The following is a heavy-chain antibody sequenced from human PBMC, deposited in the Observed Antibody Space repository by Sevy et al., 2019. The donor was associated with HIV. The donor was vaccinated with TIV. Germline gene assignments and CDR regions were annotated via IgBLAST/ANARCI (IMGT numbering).Heavy chain of an antibody. CDR1: GYTFTSYA. CDR2: INTNTGNP. Sequence: ASVKVSCKASGYTFTSYAMNWVRQAPGQGLEWMGWINTNTGNPTYAQGFTGRFVFSLDTSVSTAYLQISSLKAEDTGVYFCARDQRDFWSGYLLDYWGQGTLVTVSS. D-gene: IGHD3-3*01. J-gene: IGHJ4*02. CDR3: ARDQRDFWSGYLLDY. V-gene: IGHV7-4-1*02.